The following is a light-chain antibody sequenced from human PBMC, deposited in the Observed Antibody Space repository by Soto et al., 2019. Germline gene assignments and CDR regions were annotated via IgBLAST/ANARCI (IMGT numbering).Light chain of an antibody. Sequence: QSVLTQPPSASGSPGQSVTISCTGTSSDVGGYNFVSWYQQHPGKAPKLMIYEVNNRPSGVPDRFSGSKSGNTASLTVSGLQAEDEVDYYCTSYVASTSFYVFGTGTKVTV. V-gene: IGLV2-8*01. J-gene: IGLJ1*01. CDR3: TSYVASTSFYV. CDR2: EVN. CDR1: SSDVGGYNF.